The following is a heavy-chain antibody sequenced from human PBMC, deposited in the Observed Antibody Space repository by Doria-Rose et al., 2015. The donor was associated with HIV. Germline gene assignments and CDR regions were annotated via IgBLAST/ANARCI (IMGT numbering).Heavy chain of an antibody. CDR3: ARGLLRGGWDDVDYYYGMDV. D-gene: IGHD1-1*01. CDR1: GGSFSGYY. Sequence: QVQLQQWDAGLVKPSETLSLTCAVFGGSFSGYYWSWIRQPPGKGLEWIGEINHSGSTNYITSLKSRVTISLDTSKNLFSLKLSSVTAADTAVYYCARGLLRGGWDDVDYYYGMDVWGQGTTVTASS. CDR2: INHSGST. V-gene: IGHV4-34*01. J-gene: IGHJ6*02.